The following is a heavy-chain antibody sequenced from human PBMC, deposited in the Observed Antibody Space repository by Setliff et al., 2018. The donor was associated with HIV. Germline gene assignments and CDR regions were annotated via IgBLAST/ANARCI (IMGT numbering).Heavy chain of an antibody. D-gene: IGHD3-22*01. J-gene: IGHJ4*02. V-gene: IGHV1-2*04. Sequence: ASVKVSCQPSGYSFTNHYMHWVRQAPGQGREWMGWINHNRGGTKFAQKVNGWITMTRDTSISTAYMELSMLISDDTAVYYCARGMDYYDTSGYYQYYFDYWGQGTLVTVSS. CDR3: ARGMDYYDTSGYYQYYFDY. CDR2: INHNRGGT. CDR1: GYSFTNHY.